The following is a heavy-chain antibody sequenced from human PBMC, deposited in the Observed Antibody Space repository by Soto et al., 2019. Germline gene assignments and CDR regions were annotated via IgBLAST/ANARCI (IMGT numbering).Heavy chain of an antibody. CDR2: ISAYNGNT. CDR3: ARDRIAAAGPNFDY. CDR1: GYTFTSYY. D-gene: IGHD6-13*01. J-gene: IGHJ4*02. Sequence: ASVKVSCKASGYTFTSYYMHWVRQAPGQGLEWMGWISAYNGNTNYAQKLQGRVTMTTDTSTSTAYMELRSLRSDDTAVYYCARDRIAAAGPNFDYWGQGTLVTVSS. V-gene: IGHV1-18*04.